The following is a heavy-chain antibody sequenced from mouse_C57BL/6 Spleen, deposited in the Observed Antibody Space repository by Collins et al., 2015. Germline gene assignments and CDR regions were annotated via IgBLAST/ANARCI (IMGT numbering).Heavy chain of an antibody. Sequence: EVQLQQSGADLVRPGASVKLSCTASGFNIKDDYMHWVKQRPEQGLEWIGWIDPENGDTEYSSRFQGKATITADTSSNTAYMQLSSLTSDDSAVYYCAVQDYSGYFDYWGQGTTLTVSS. V-gene: IGHV14-4*01. CDR2: IDPENGDT. CDR1: GFNIKDDY. J-gene: IGHJ2*01. CDR3: AVQDYSGYFDY. D-gene: IGHD2-12*01.